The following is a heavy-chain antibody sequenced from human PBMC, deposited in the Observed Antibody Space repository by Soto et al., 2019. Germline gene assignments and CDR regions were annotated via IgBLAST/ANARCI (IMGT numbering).Heavy chain of an antibody. V-gene: IGHV4-39*07. D-gene: IGHD4-4*01. CDR2: IYYSGST. J-gene: IGHJ4*02. Sequence: SETLSLTCTVSGGSVSSGSYYWSWISQPPGKGLEWIGSIYYSGSTNYNPSLKGRVTISVDTSKNQFSLKLSSLKSEDTAVYYCARYDYNGYYFDYWGQGTLVTVSS. CDR1: GGSVSSGSYY. CDR3: ARYDYNGYYFDY.